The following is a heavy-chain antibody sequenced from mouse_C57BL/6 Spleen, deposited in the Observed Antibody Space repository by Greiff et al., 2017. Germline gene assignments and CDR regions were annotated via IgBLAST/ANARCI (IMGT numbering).Heavy chain of an antibody. CDR3: TRDRGGSNYNYAMDY. J-gene: IGHJ4*01. CDR2: ISSGGDYI. CDR1: GFTFSSYA. D-gene: IGHD2-5*01. Sequence: EVKLVESGEGLVKPGGSLKLSCAASGFTFSSYAMSWVRQTPEKRLEWVAYISSGGDYIYYADTVKGRFTISRDNARNTLYLQMSSLKSEDTAMYYCTRDRGGSNYNYAMDYWGQGTSVTVSS. V-gene: IGHV5-9-1*02.